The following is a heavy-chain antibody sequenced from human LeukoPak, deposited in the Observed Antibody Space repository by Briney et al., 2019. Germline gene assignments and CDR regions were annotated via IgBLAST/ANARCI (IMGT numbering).Heavy chain of an antibody. CDR3: ARGGDATLSY. Sequence: GASVKVSCKASGYTFTSYGISWVRQAPGQGLEWMGWMNPNSGNTGYAQKFQGRVTITRNTSISTAYMELSSLRSEDTAVYYCARGGDATLSYWGQGTLVTVSS. J-gene: IGHJ4*02. CDR1: GYTFTSYG. V-gene: IGHV1-8*03. CDR2: MNPNSGNT. D-gene: IGHD2-21*02.